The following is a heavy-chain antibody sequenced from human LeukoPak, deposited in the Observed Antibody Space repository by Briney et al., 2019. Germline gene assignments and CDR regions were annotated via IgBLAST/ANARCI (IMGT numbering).Heavy chain of an antibody. J-gene: IGHJ4*02. CDR3: ARILYSSTTIGPFDY. CDR2: IYYSGST. Sequence: SETLSLTCTVSGGSISSSSYYWGWIRQPPGKGLEWIGSIYYSGSTYYNPSLKSRVTISVDTSKNQFSLKLSSVTAADTAVYYCARILYSSTTIGPFDYWGQGTLVTVSS. V-gene: IGHV4-39*01. D-gene: IGHD6-13*01. CDR1: GGSISSSSYY.